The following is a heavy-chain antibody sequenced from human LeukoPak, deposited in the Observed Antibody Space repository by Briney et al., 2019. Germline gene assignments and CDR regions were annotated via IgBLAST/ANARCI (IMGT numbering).Heavy chain of an antibody. J-gene: IGHJ4*02. D-gene: IGHD6-19*01. Sequence: PSETLSLTCAVYGETFIRNFWTWIRQPPGKGLEWIGQINHSGSTYYNPSLKSRVTILVDTSKNQFSLKLTSVTAADTAVYYCARAMPYFYGSIAVPGTIDYWGQGILVTVSS. V-gene: IGHV4-34*01. CDR2: INHSGST. CDR1: GETFIRNF. CDR3: ARAMPYFYGSIAVPGTIDY.